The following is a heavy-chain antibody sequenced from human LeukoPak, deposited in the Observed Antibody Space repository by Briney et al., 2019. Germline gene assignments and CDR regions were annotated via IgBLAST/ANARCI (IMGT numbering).Heavy chain of an antibody. CDR3: ASGRWEPYDAFDI. Sequence: ASVKVSCKASGYTFTGYYMHWVRQAPGQGPGWMGWINPNSGGTNYAQKFQGRVTMTRDTSISTAYMELSRLRSDDTALYHCASGRWEPYDAFDIWGQGTMVTVSS. CDR1: GYTFTGYY. J-gene: IGHJ3*02. V-gene: IGHV1-2*02. D-gene: IGHD1-26*01. CDR2: INPNSGGT.